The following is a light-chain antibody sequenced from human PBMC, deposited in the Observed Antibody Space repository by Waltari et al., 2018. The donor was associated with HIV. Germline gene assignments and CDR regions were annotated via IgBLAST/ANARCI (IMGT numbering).Light chain of an antibody. CDR1: SSNIGSNA. J-gene: IGLJ3*02. V-gene: IGLV1-44*01. CDR2: RDN. Sequence: QSVLTQPPSASGTPGQRVTISCSGSSSNIGSNAVNWYQQVPGTAPKLLIYRDNPRPAGFPDRFSGSKSGTSASLAISGLQSEDEANYYCAAWDDSLNGPLFGGGTKLTVL. CDR3: AAWDDSLNGPL.